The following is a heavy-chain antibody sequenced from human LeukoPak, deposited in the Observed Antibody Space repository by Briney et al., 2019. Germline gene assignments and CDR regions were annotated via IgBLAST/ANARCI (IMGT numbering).Heavy chain of an antibody. CDR1: GYTFTTYS. D-gene: IGHD2-15*01. CDR2: INVGNGNT. Sequence: ASVKVSCKTSGYTFTTYSIHWVRQAPGQGLEWMAWINVGNGNTKYSQNFQGRLTITTDTSTSTAYMELRSLRSDDTAVYYCARVDCSGGSCYYGMDVWGQGTTATVSS. CDR3: ARVDCSGGSCYYGMDV. V-gene: IGHV1-3*01. J-gene: IGHJ6*02.